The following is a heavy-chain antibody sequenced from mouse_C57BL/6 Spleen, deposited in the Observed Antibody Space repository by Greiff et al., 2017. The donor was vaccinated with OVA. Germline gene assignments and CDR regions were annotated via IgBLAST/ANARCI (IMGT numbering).Heavy chain of an antibody. D-gene: IGHD1-1*01. V-gene: IGHV1-82*01. J-gene: IGHJ2*01. Sequence: VQLQQSGPELVKPGASVKISCKASGYAFSSSWMNWVKPRPGKGLVWIGRIYPGDGDNNYNGKFKGKATLTADKSSSTAYMQLSSLTSEDSAVYFCARDYYGSSYFDYWGQGTTLTVSS. CDR1: GYAFSSSW. CDR3: ARDYYGSSYFDY. CDR2: IYPGDGDN.